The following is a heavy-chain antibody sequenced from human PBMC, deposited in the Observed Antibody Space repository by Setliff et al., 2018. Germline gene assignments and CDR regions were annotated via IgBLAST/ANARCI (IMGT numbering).Heavy chain of an antibody. CDR1: GGSISSMSFY. CDR2: INHSGTT. J-gene: IGHJ4*02. V-gene: IGHV4-39*07. Sequence: LSLTCTVSGGSISSMSFYWGWIRQPPGKGLEWIGEINHSGTTNYNPSLKSRVTISVDTSKKQFSLKLSSVTAADTAVYYCAKFGPLDLTGDWAFDNWGQGTLVTVSS. D-gene: IGHD7-27*01. CDR3: AKFGPLDLTGDWAFDN.